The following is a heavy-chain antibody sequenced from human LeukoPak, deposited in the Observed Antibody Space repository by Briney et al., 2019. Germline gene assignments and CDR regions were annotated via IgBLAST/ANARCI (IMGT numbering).Heavy chain of an antibody. CDR3: ARLALQEVGATQTYYLDY. CDR2: IYYSGST. V-gene: IGHV4-59*01. CDR1: GGSISSYY. J-gene: IGHJ4*02. Sequence: SETLSLTCTVSGGSISSYYWSWIRQPPGKGLEWIGYIYYSGSTNYNPSLKSRVTISVDTSKNQFSLKLSSVTAADTAVYYCARLALQEVGATQTYYLDYWGQGTLVTVSS. D-gene: IGHD1-26*01.